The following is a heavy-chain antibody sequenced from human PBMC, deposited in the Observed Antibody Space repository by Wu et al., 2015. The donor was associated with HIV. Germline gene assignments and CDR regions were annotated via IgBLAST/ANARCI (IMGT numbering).Heavy chain of an antibody. J-gene: IGHJ5*02. Sequence: QVQLVQSGTEVKKPGASVKVSCKASGYTFIRYYMHWVRQAPGQGLEWMGIINPSGGSTSYGQKFQGRLTVTRDTSTSTAYMELSSLRSEDTAVYYCARTDGYSSFLWFDPWGQGTLVTVSS. CDR1: GYTFIRYY. V-gene: IGHV1-46*01. CDR2: INPSGGST. CDR3: ARTDGYSSFLWFDP. D-gene: IGHD2-15*01.